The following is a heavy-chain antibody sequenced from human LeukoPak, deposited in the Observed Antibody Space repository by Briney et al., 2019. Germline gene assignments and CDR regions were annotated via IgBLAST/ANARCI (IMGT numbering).Heavy chain of an antibody. CDR1: VFSLSSGGLR. J-gene: IGHJ4*02. V-gene: IGHV2-5*02. Sequence: SVPTLLKPTQTLTVSCTVSVFSLSSGGLRGGWSREPPGKTLEVLALIYWDDDKRYRPYLRSRLTINKETSKHQVVLTMTNVDHVDTGTYYCAHRRKDNSGSRPFDYWGQGTLVTVS. D-gene: IGHD6-19*01. CDR2: IYWDDDK. CDR3: AHRRKDNSGSRPFDY.